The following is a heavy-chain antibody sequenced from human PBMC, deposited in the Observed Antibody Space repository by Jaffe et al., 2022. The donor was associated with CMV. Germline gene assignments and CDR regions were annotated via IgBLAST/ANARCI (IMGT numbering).Heavy chain of an antibody. J-gene: IGHJ5*02. V-gene: IGHV5-51*01. CDR2: IYPGDSDT. Sequence: EVQLVQSGAEVKKPGESLKISCTASGYSFPSYWIGWVRQMPGKGLEWMGVIYPGDSDTRYSPSFQGQVSISVDKSINTAYLQWSSLKASDTAMYYCARLGVVTATPETSWFDPWGQGTLVTVSS. CDR1: GYSFPSYW. D-gene: IGHD2-21*02. CDR3: ARLGVVTATPETSWFDP.